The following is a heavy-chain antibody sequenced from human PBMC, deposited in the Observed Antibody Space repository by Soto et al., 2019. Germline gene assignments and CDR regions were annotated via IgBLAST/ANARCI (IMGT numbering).Heavy chain of an antibody. CDR1: GASMTSGSYY. J-gene: IGHJ4*02. V-gene: IGHV4-31*03. Sequence: QVQLRESGPGLVKPSQTLSLICTVSGASMTSGSYYWTWIRQHPGRGLEWIGYTHFPGLSYVNPSLQSRVSISTDTSKNLFSLKLTSVTSSDAAMYYCSAQRIAQGKYEDYWGQGNLVTVSS. CDR2: THFPGLS. D-gene: IGHD2-21*01. CDR3: SAQRIAQGKYEDY.